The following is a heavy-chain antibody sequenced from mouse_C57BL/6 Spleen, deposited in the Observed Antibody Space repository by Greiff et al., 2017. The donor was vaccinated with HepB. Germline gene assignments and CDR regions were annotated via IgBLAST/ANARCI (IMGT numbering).Heavy chain of an antibody. V-gene: IGHV1-80*01. CDR3: ARKLLRGGYFDY. D-gene: IGHD1-1*01. CDR2: IYPGDGDT. J-gene: IGHJ2*01. CDR1: GYAFSSYW. Sequence: QVQLQQSGAELVKPGASVKISCKASGYAFSSYWMNWVKQRPGKGLEWIGQIYPGDGDTNYNGKFKGKATLTADKSSSTAYMQLSSLTSEDSAVYFCARKLLRGGYFDYWGQGTTLTVSS.